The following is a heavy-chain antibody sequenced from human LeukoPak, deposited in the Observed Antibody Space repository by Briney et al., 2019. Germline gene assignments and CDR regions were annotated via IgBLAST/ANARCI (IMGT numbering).Heavy chain of an antibody. CDR1: GFPFSDFS. Sequence: GGSLRLSCATSGFPFSDFSMSWVRQAPGKGLEWISTTNSGGATTDYAESVKGRFTISRDNSKNILYLQMSSLRVEDTAMYYCAKQSYARSLGEGGPGTLVTDSS. J-gene: IGHJ4*02. CDR3: AKQSYARSLGE. D-gene: IGHD2-8*01. CDR2: TNSGGATT. V-gene: IGHV3-23*01.